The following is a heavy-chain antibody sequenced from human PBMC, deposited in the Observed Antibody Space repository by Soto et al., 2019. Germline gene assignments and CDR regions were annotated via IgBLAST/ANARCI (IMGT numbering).Heavy chain of an antibody. D-gene: IGHD4-4*01. Sequence: GGSLRLSCVGSGFTFSSYPMNWVRQAPGKGLEWVSAISGTSDMTYYANSVTGRFTISRDNSKNTLYLQVSSLRVEDTAIYYCAKYRWGATTVTSINWGRGTLVTVSS. V-gene: IGHV3-23*01. CDR3: AKYRWGATTVTSIN. CDR2: ISGTSDMT. CDR1: GFTFSSYP. J-gene: IGHJ1*01.